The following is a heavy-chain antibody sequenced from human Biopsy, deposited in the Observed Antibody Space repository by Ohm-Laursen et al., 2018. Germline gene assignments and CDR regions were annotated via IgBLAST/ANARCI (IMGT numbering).Heavy chain of an antibody. Sequence: LSLTCTVSGGSISSGGSYWSWIRQRPGKGLEWIGYIFNSANTYYNPSLKNLITISGDTPKNQFSLKLNSVTAADTAVYYCARGDYFDSNGYFWFDPWGQGTLVTVSS. CDR2: IFNSANT. J-gene: IGHJ5*02. CDR3: ARGDYFDSNGYFWFDP. V-gene: IGHV4-31*01. CDR1: GGSISSGGSY. D-gene: IGHD3-22*01.